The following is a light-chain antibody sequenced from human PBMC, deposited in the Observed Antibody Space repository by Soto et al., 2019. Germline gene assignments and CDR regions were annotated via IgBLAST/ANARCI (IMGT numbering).Light chain of an antibody. J-gene: IGKJ4*01. CDR2: DAS. CDR1: QSVSNNY. CDR3: QQYGSSPRT. V-gene: IGKV3-20*01. Sequence: EIVLTQSPGTLSLSPGERATLSCRASQSVSNNYLAWYQQKPGQAPRLLIYDASNRATGIPARFSGSGSGTAFTLTIRRLEPEDFAVYYCQQYGSSPRTFGGGTKVDIK.